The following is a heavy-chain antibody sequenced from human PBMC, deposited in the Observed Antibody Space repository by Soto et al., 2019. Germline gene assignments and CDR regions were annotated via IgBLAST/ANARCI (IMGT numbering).Heavy chain of an antibody. CDR2: ISAYNGNT. J-gene: IGHJ6*02. Sequence: ASVKVSCKASGYTFTSYGISWVRQAPGQGLEWMGWISAYNGNTNYAQKLQGRVTMTTDTSTSTAYMELRSLRSDVTAVYYCARVQGSSWYGRSYYFYYGMDVRGQGTTVTVSS. V-gene: IGHV1-18*04. CDR1: GYTFTSYG. CDR3: ARVQGSSWYGRSYYFYYGMDV. D-gene: IGHD6-13*01.